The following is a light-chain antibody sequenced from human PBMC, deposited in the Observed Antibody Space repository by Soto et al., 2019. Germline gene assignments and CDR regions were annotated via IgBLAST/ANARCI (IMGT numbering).Light chain of an antibody. CDR2: EDN. CDR3: CSYAGGNSWV. J-gene: IGLJ3*02. Sequence: QSVLTQPASVSGSPGQSITISCTGSSSDVGTYNLVSWYQQHPGKAPKLIIYEDNKRPSGLSNRFSGSKSGNTASLTIAGLQAGDEVDYYCCSYAGGNSWVFGGGTKLTVL. V-gene: IGLV2-23*01. CDR1: SSDVGTYNL.